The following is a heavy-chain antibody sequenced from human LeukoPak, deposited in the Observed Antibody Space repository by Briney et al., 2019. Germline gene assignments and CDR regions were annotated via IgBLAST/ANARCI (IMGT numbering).Heavy chain of an antibody. D-gene: IGHD3-16*02. CDR3: ARGGFRYFAP. J-gene: IGHJ5*02. V-gene: IGHV3-7*04. CDR2: IKQDGSDK. CDR1: GFTFSSSW. Sequence: GGSLRLSCVASGFTFSSSWMSWVRQAPGKGLEWVANIKQDGSDKYYVDSVRGRFTISRDNAKNSLYLQMSNLRAEDTAVYYCARGGFRYFAPRGQGTLVTVSS.